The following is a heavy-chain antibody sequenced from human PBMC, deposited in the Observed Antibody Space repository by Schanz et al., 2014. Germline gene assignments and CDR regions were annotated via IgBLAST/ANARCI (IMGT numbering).Heavy chain of an antibody. CDR2: IGTAGDT. V-gene: IGHV3-13*04. D-gene: IGHD3-9*01. CDR3: AKQIHYDILTVTRT. Sequence: VQLLESGGGVVQPGRSLRLSCAASGFSIRNHDMHWVRQATGAGLEWVSAIGTAGDTFYLDSVKGRFTISRENAKNSLYLQMNILRAGDTAVYYCAKQIHYDILTVTRTWGQGTLVTVSS. CDR1: GFSIRNHD. J-gene: IGHJ5*02.